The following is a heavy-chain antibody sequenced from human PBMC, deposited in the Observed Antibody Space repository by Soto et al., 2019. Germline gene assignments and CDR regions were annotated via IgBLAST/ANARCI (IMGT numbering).Heavy chain of an antibody. J-gene: IGHJ6*02. V-gene: IGHV3-15*07. Sequence: EVQLVESGGGLVKPGGSLRLSCAASDFTITNAWMNWVRQAPGKGLEWVGRIKTKSEGEATDYGAPLKGRFTMSRDDSKNTLLLQMNSLKTEDTAVDYCTTGSVEGVWGQGATVTVSS. CDR2: IKTKSEGEAT. CDR1: DFTITNAW. D-gene: IGHD2-15*01. CDR3: TTGSVEGV.